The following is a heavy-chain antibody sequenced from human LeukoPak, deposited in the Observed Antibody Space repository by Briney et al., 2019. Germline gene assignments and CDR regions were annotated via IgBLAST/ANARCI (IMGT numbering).Heavy chain of an antibody. D-gene: IGHD3-10*01. CDR3: ARDVLWFGELFTDY. J-gene: IGHJ4*02. CDR2: INPNSGGT. Sequence: ASVKVSCKASGYTFTGYYMHWVRQAPGQGLEWMGWINPNSGGTNYAQKFQGRVTMTRDTSISTAYMELSRLRSDDTAVYYCARDVLWFGELFTDYWGQGTLVTVSS. V-gene: IGHV1-2*02. CDR1: GYTFTGYY.